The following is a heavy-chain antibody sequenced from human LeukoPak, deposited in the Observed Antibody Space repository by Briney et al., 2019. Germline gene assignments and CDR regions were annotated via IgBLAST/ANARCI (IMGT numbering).Heavy chain of an antibody. D-gene: IGHD5-12*01. CDR2: IFPSDSDT. CDR3: ARGIGSGYDY. J-gene: IGHJ4*02. CDR1: GYSFTTYW. Sequence: GESLKISCQGSGYSFTTYWIDWVRQMPGKGLEWMGTIFPSDSDTTYSPSFQGLVPISADKSISTAYLQWSSLKASDTAMFYCARGIGSGYDYWGQGTLVTVSS. V-gene: IGHV5-51*01.